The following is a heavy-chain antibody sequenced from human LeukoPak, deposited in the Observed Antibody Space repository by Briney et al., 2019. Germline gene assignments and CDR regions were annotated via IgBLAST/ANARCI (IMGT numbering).Heavy chain of an antibody. CDR2: ISKSGSTL. CDR1: GFTFSSCE. CDR3: VGDGYNQDPDH. J-gene: IGHJ4*02. V-gene: IGHV3-48*03. Sequence: GGSLRLSCAASGFTFSSCEMNWVRQAPGKGLEWVSYISKSGSTLYYADSVKGRSTISRDNAKKSLYLQMDSLRAEDTAVYYCVGDGYNQDPDHWGQGTLVTVSS. D-gene: IGHD5-24*01.